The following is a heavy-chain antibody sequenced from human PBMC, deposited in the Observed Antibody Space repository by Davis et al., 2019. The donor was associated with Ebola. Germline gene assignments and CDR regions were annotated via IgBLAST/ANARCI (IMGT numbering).Heavy chain of an antibody. V-gene: IGHV5-51*01. Sequence: GESLKISCKGSGYSFTSYWISWVRQMPGKGLECMGIIFPGDSDTRYSPSFQGQVTISADKSISTAYLQWSSLKASDTAVYYCARGSQDTTIFLDFIYWGQGTLVIVSS. D-gene: IGHD5-18*01. CDR3: ARGSQDTTIFLDFIY. CDR2: IFPGDSDT. CDR1: GYSFTSYW. J-gene: IGHJ4*02.